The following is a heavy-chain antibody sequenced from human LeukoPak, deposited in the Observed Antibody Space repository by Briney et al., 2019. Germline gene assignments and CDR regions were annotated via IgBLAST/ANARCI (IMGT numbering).Heavy chain of an antibody. J-gene: IGHJ3*02. D-gene: IGHD2-15*01. CDR3: ARAVVTATHDAFDI. V-gene: IGHV4-61*02. Sequence: SQTLSLTCTVSGGSISSGSYYWSWIRQPAGKGLEWIGRIYTSGSTNYNPSPKIRVTISEATSRNQSSWQFALLPAADTAVYYCARAVVTATHDAFDIWGQGTMVTVSS. CDR2: IYTSGST. CDR1: GGSISSGSYY.